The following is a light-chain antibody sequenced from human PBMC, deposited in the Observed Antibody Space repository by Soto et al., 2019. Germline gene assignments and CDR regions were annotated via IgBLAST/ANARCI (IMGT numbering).Light chain of an antibody. Sequence: EIVMTQSPATLYLSPGERATLSSRPRQSVSSSYLSWYQQSHGQAPRLLXYDAANRATGIPDRFRGSGSGTDLTLTISSLETEDFALYYCQQGTDWPPGTFGQGTKVEI. CDR1: QSVSSSY. CDR3: QQGTDWPPGT. V-gene: IGKV3D-7*01. J-gene: IGKJ1*01. CDR2: DAA.